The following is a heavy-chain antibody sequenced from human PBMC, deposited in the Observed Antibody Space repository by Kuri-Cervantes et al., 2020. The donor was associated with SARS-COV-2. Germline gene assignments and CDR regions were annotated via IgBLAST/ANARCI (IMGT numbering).Heavy chain of an antibody. V-gene: IGHV1-46*01. CDR1: GYTFTSYY. Sequence: ASVKDSCKASGYTFTSYYMHWVRQAPGQGLEWMGIINPSGGSTSYAQKFQGRVTMTRDTSTNTVYMELSSLRSEDTAVYYCARAELTGIDYWGQGTLVTVSS. D-gene: IGHD7-27*01. CDR3: ARAELTGIDY. J-gene: IGHJ4*02. CDR2: INPSGGST.